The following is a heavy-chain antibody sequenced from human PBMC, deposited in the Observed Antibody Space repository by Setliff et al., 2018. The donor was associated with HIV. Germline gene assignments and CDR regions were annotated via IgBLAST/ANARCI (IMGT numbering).Heavy chain of an antibody. CDR2: IFSDDEK. CDR1: EFSLSTTKMG. CDR3: AGLIVPAAEVYFHF. Sequence: SGPTLVNPTETLTLTCTVSEFSLSTTKMGVSWIRQPPGKALEWLAHIFSDDEKSYSTSLRTRLTISKDTSKSQVVLSMIDVDPVDTATYYCAGLIVPAAEVYFHFWGQGTLVTVSS. V-gene: IGHV2-26*01. J-gene: IGHJ4*02. D-gene: IGHD2-2*01.